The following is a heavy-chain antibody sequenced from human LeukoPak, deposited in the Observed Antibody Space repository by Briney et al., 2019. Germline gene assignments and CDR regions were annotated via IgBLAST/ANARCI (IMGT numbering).Heavy chain of an antibody. J-gene: IGHJ4*02. CDR2: ISKNGDKT. CDR3: ARDKDWAFDY. V-gene: IGHV3-21*06. Sequence: GGSLRLSCAASGFTLTNYAMTWVRQAPGKGLEWVATISKNGDKTYYADSVKGRFTISRDDAKNSLFLQMNSLRAEDTAVYYCARDKDWAFDYWGQGTLVTVSS. CDR1: GFTLTNYA. D-gene: IGHD3/OR15-3a*01.